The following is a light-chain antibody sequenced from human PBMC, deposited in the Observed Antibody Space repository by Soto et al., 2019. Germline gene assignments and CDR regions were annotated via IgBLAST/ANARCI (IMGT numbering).Light chain of an antibody. J-gene: IGKJ4*01. CDR1: QTVSSNY. Sequence: EIVLTQSPGTLSLSPGERATLSCRAGQTVSSNYLAWYQQKPGQAPRLLIYGASYRVSGIPDRFSGSGSGTDLTLAISRLEPEDFALYYCQQFTSSLSLTFGGGTKVEIK. CDR3: QQFTSSLSLT. V-gene: IGKV3-20*01. CDR2: GAS.